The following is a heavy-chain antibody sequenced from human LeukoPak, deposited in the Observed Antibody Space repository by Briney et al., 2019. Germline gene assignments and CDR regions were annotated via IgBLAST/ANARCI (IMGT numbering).Heavy chain of an antibody. CDR1: GYSISSGFY. CDR2: MYHSGST. CDR3: ARALGIFSFDS. J-gene: IGHJ4*02. D-gene: IGHD3-3*01. V-gene: IGHV4-38-2*02. Sequence: SETLSLTCTVSGYSISSGFYWDWIRQPPGKGLKWIGSMYHSGSTYYNPSLKSRVTISVDTSKNQLSLKSRSVTAADTAVYYCARALGIFSFDSWGQGTLVTVSS.